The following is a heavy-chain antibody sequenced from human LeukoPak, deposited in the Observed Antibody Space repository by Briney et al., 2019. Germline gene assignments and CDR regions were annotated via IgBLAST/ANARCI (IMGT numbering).Heavy chain of an antibody. Sequence: GGSLRLSGAASGFTFSDYYMSWIRQAPGKGLEWVSYISSSGSTIYYADSVKGRFTISRDNAKNSLYLQMNSLRAEDTAVYYCARRRRDGYFDYWGQGTLVTVSS. CDR3: ARRRRDGYFDY. V-gene: IGHV3-11*01. J-gene: IGHJ4*02. D-gene: IGHD5-24*01. CDR2: ISSSGSTI. CDR1: GFTFSDYY.